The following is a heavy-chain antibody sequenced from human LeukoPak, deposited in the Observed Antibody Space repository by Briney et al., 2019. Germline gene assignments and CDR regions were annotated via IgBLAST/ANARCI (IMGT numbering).Heavy chain of an antibody. V-gene: IGHV3-7*03. J-gene: IGHJ4*02. Sequence: GGSLRLSCAASGFDFSNYWMYWVRQAPGKGLEWVANIKQDGSEKYYVDSVRGRFTISRDNAKNSLSLQMNSLRAGDTAVYYCASNYGGWGQGTLVTVSS. D-gene: IGHD4-11*01. CDR3: ASNYGG. CDR1: GFDFSNYW. CDR2: IKQDGSEK.